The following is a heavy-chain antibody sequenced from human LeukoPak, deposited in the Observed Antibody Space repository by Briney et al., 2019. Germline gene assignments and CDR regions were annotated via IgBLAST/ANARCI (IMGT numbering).Heavy chain of an antibody. Sequence: PSETLSLTCAISGGSISSSNWWTWVRQPPGKGLEWVGEIYLRGNTNYNPSLESRVTISVDESKTQLSLRLESVTAADTAVYYCARGTITAVTDSWGPGTLVTVSS. J-gene: IGHJ4*02. CDR1: GGSISSSNW. V-gene: IGHV4-4*02. CDR3: ARGTITAVTDS. D-gene: IGHD4-17*01. CDR2: IYLRGNT.